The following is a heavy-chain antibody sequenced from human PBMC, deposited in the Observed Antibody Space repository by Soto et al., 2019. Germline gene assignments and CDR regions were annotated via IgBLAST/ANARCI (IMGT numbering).Heavy chain of an antibody. CDR3: AKSPGDYGDYEFSECDY. D-gene: IGHD4-17*01. CDR1: GFTFSSYA. CDR2: ISGSGGST. J-gene: IGHJ4*02. Sequence: EVQLLESGGGLVQPGGSLRLSCAASGFTFSSYAMSWVRQAPGKGLEWVSAISGSGGSTYYADSVKGRFTISRDNSKNTLYLQMNSLRSEDTAVYYCAKSPGDYGDYEFSECDYWGQGTLVTVSS. V-gene: IGHV3-23*01.